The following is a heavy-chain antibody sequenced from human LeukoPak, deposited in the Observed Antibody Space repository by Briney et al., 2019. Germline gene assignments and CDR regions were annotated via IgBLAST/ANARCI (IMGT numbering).Heavy chain of an antibody. CDR1: GYPFTSGFY. CDR2: IHHTGFT. D-gene: IGHD1-14*01. J-gene: IGHJ5*02. CDR3: ARHGNHRFNRLDP. V-gene: IGHV4-38-2*01. Sequence: SETLSLTCAVSGYPFTSGFYWSWIRQTPGGGLEWIGTIHHTGFTMYSPSLKSRDTISVDTSKNHFSLNVTFVTAADTAVYYCARHGNHRFNRLDPWGQGTLVTVSS.